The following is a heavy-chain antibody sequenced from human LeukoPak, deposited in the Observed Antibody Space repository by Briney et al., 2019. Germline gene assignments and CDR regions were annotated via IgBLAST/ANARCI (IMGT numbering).Heavy chain of an antibody. Sequence: GSLRLSCAASGFTFSSYSMNWVRQAPGKGLEWVSYISSSSSTIYYADSVKGRFTISRDNAKNSLYLQMNSLRAEDTAVYYCARFGSSWPPYFDYWGQGTLVTVSS. D-gene: IGHD6-13*01. V-gene: IGHV3-48*04. CDR2: ISSSSSTI. CDR1: GFTFSSYS. CDR3: ARFGSSWPPYFDY. J-gene: IGHJ4*02.